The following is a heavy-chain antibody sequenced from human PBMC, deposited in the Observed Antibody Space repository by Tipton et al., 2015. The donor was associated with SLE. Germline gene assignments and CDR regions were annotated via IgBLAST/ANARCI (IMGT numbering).Heavy chain of an antibody. CDR1: GDSISSSSHL. V-gene: IGHV4-39*01. J-gene: IGHJ3*02. Sequence: GLVKPSETLSLTCSVSGDSISSSSHLWGWIRQPPGKGLEWIGNMHYSGTTDYNPSLTSRVTISVDTSKNKFSLQLVFVTAADTAVYYCARGRLGSGFQPRAFDIWGQGTMVTVSS. D-gene: IGHD3-22*01. CDR3: ARGRLGSGFQPRAFDI. CDR2: MHYSGTT.